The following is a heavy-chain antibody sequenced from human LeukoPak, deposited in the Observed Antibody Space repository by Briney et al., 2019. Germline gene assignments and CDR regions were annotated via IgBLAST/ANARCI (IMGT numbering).Heavy chain of an antibody. CDR1: GRSISSYY. CDR2: IYDSGST. V-gene: IGHV4-59*08. Sequence: SETLSLTCTVSGRSISSYYWSWIRQPPGKGLEWIGYIYDSGSTNYNPSLKSRVTISVDTSKNHFALRLSSVTAADTAVYYCARHRYAVTTFDYWGQGTLVTVSS. J-gene: IGHJ4*02. D-gene: IGHD4-11*01. CDR3: ARHRYAVTTFDY.